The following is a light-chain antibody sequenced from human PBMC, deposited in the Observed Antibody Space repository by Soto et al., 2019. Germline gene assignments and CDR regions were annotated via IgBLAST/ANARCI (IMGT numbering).Light chain of an antibody. CDR1: SSNIGSNT. J-gene: IGLJ2*01. CDR3: AAWDDSLSVV. CDR2: SNN. V-gene: IGLV1-44*01. Sequence: QSVLTQPPSASGTPGQRVTISCSGSSSNIGSNTVNWYQQLPGTAPKLLIYSNNQRPSGVPDRFSGSKSGTSASLAISGLQSEDEADYYCAAWDDSLSVVLGGGTKLTVL.